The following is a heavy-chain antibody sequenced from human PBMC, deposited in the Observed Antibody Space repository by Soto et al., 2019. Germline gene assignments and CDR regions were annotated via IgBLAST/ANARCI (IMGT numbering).Heavy chain of an antibody. CDR1: GFTFSSYA. J-gene: IGHJ6*02. CDR3: AAHIVVVPAAPPYYYYYGMDV. Sequence: PGGSLRLSCAASGFTFSSYAMSWVRQAPGKGLEWVSAISGSGGSTYYADSVKGRFTISRDNSKNTLYLQMNSLRAEDTAVYYCAAHIVVVPAAPPYYYYYGMDVWGQGTTVTVSS. CDR2: ISGSGGST. D-gene: IGHD2-2*01. V-gene: IGHV3-23*01.